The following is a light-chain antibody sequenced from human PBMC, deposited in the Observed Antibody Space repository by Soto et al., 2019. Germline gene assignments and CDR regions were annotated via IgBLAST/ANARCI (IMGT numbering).Light chain of an antibody. CDR2: GAS. CDR3: QQYNNWPRT. Sequence: EIVMTQSPATPSVSPGDRATLSCRASQSVSSNLAWYQQKPGQAPRLLIYGASTRATGIPARFSGSGSGTEFTLTISSLQSEDFAVYYCQQYNNWPRTFGQGTKVDIK. V-gene: IGKV3-15*01. CDR1: QSVSSN. J-gene: IGKJ1*01.